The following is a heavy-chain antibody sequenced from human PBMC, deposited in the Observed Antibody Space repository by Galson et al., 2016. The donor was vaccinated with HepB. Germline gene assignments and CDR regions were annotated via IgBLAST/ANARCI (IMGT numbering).Heavy chain of an antibody. CDR3: AKDISYYGSGLDY. D-gene: IGHD3-10*01. V-gene: IGHV3-43*01. Sequence: SGFTFDDYTMHWVRQAPGKGLEWVSLISWDGGSTYYADSVKGRFTISRDNSKNSLYLQMNSLRTEDTALYYCAKDISYYGSGLDYWGQGTLVTVSS. CDR1: GFTFDDYT. J-gene: IGHJ4*02. CDR2: ISWDGGST.